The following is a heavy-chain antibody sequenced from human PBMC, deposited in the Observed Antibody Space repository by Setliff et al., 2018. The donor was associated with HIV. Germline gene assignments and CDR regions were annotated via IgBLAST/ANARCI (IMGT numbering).Heavy chain of an antibody. CDR3: ARYSPRGYTLTGPY. V-gene: IGHV4-4*07. D-gene: IGHD6-25*01. Sequence: PSETLSLTCDVSNVSFITYWSWIRQPAGKGLEWIGRMSYNGSPNYNPSFKSRVTMSVDTSKNQVSMRLTSVTAADTAVYYCARYSPRGYTLTGPYWGQGTLVTVSS. J-gene: IGHJ4*02. CDR1: NVSFITY. CDR2: MSYNGSP.